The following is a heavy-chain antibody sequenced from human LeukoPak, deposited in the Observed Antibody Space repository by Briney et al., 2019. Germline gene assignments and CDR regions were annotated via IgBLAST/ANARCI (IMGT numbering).Heavy chain of an antibody. CDR1: GFPFSNTA. CDR3: ATHLAYCPTESCSFFDY. D-gene: IGHD2-21*01. Sequence: QPGGSLRLSCAASGFPFSNTAMSWVRRAPGKGLGGVSAISASGDGTFYTDSVKGRFTVSRDNSKHMLYLQMNSLRGDDTAVYYCATHLAYCPTESCSFFDYWGQGALVTVSS. V-gene: IGHV3-23*01. CDR2: ISASGDGT. J-gene: IGHJ4*02.